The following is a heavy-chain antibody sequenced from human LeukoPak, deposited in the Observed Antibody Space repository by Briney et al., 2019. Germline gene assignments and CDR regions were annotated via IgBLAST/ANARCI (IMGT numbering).Heavy chain of an antibody. V-gene: IGHV3-21*01. CDR3: ARWYSSGWTGNSGYYFDY. D-gene: IGHD6-19*01. CDR2: ISSSSSYI. Sequence: GGSLRLSCAASGLTFGSYSMNWVRQAPGKGLEWVSSISSSSSYIYYADSVKGRFTISRDNAKNSLYLQMNSLRAEDTAVYYCARWYSSGWTGNSGYYFDYWGQGTLVTVSS. J-gene: IGHJ4*02. CDR1: GLTFGSYS.